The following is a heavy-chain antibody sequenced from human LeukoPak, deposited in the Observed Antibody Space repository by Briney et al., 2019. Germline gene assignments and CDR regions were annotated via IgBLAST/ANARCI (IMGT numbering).Heavy chain of an antibody. Sequence: SETLSLTCTVSGGSISSYYWSWIRQPPGKGLEWIGYIYYSGSTNYNPSLKSRVTISVDTSKNQFSLKLSSVTAADTAVYYCARGVVANHSAAAGYFDYWGQGTLVTVSS. CDR1: GGSISSYY. CDR3: ARGVVANHSAAAGYFDY. V-gene: IGHV4-59*12. J-gene: IGHJ4*02. D-gene: IGHD6-13*01. CDR2: IYYSGST.